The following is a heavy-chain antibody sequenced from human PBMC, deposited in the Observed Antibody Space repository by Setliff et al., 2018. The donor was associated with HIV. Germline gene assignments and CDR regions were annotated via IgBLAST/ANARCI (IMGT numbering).Heavy chain of an antibody. CDR1: GFTFSSYT. CDR2: INHDGDYR. CDR3: VRESGSYYAEQLDY. V-gene: IGHV3-64*02. Sequence: GGSLRLSCAASGFTFSSYTIHWVRQAPGKGLEYVSAINHDGDYRYYAESVKGRFTMSRDNSKSTVYLQMGSLRAEDTAVYFCVRESGSYYAEQLDYWGQGTLVTVSS. D-gene: IGHD1-26*01. J-gene: IGHJ4*02.